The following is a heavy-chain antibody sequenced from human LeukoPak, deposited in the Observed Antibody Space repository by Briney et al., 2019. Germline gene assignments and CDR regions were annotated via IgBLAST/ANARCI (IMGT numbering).Heavy chain of an antibody. V-gene: IGHV1-69*13. Sequence: GASVKVSCKASGGTFSSYAISWVRQAPGQGLEWMGGIIPIFGTANYAQKFQGRVTITADESTSTAYMELSSLRSEDTALYYCARSWDIVDPYYYYMDVWGKGTTVTVSS. CDR3: ARSWDIVDPYYYYMDV. D-gene: IGHD2-15*01. CDR2: IIPIFGTA. CDR1: GGTFSSYA. J-gene: IGHJ6*03.